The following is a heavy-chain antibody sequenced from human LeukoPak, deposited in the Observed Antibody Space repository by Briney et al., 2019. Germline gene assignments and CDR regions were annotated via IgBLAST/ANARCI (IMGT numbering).Heavy chain of an antibody. D-gene: IGHD6-19*01. J-gene: IGHJ4*02. Sequence: SETLSLTCTVSGGSISSSNYYWDWIRQPPGKGLEWIGSIYYSGSTYYNPSLKSRVTISVDTSKNQFSLKLSSVTAADTAVYYCARDRSSSGWASLYYFDYWGQGTLVTVSS. CDR2: IYYSGST. CDR1: GGSISSSNYY. V-gene: IGHV4-39*07. CDR3: ARDRSSSGWASLYYFDY.